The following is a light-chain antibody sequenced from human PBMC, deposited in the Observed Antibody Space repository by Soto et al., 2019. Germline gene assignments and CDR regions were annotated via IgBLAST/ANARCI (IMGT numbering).Light chain of an antibody. CDR1: QGISNY. CDR3: QNENSYSQFT. J-gene: IGKJ3*01. V-gene: IGKV1-27*01. Sequence: DIQMTQSPSSLSASVGDRVTITCRASQGISNYLAWYQQKPGKVPKLLIYGASTLQSGVPSRYSGSGSGTDFTLTISSLQPEDAATYYCQNENSYSQFTFGPGTQVHIK. CDR2: GAS.